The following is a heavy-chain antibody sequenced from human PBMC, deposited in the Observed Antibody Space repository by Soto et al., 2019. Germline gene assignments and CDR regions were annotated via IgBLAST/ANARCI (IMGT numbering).Heavy chain of an antibody. CDR2: FNPILSFS. D-gene: IGHD3-10*01. Sequence: QVQLVQSGAGVKKPGSSVKVSCKASGDTFNFYTINWVRQAPGLGLEWMGRFNPILSFSNSALKFQGRVTLTADKSTRTAYMVLSSLRSEDTAIHCCATSFGSGSRAFDYWGQGALVTASS. J-gene: IGHJ4*02. CDR3: ATSFGSGSRAFDY. CDR1: GDTFNFYT. V-gene: IGHV1-69*02.